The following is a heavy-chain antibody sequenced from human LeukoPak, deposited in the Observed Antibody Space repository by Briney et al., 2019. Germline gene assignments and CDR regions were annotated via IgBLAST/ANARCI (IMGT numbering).Heavy chain of an antibody. J-gene: IGHJ6*04. D-gene: IGHD3-10*02. Sequence: PGGSLRLSCTVSGFTFSSNSMSWVRQAPGKGLEWVSYISSSGSTIYYADSVKGRFTISRDNAKNSLYLQMNSLRAEDTAVYYCAELGITMIGGVWGKGTTVTISS. V-gene: IGHV3-48*04. CDR3: AELGITMIGGV. CDR2: ISSSGSTI. CDR1: GFTFSSNS.